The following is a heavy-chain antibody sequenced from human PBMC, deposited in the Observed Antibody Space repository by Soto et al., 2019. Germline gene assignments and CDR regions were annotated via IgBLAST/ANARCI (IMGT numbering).Heavy chain of an antibody. CDR2: INRSGST. J-gene: IGHJ6*02. CDR1: GWSFSGYY. Sequence: XETLSLTCAVYGWSFSGYYWNWIRQPPGKGLEWIGEINRSGSTPYNPSLKSRVTISVDTSKNQFSLKVTSVTAADTAVYYCARGRGSTGTFYHYYGMDVWGQGTTVTVSS. D-gene: IGHD2-2*01. CDR3: ARGRGSTGTFYHYYGMDV. V-gene: IGHV4-34*01.